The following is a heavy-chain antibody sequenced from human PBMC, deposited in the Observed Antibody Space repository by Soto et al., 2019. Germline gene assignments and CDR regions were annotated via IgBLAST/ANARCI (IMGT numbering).Heavy chain of an antibody. CDR1: GFTFSTYA. CDR3: AKSYSDSGSYGVGPDN. J-gene: IGHJ4*02. D-gene: IGHD3-10*01. V-gene: IGHV3-23*01. Sequence: EVQLLESGGDLVQPGGSLRLSCAASGFTFSTYAMSWVRQTAGKGLEWVSAISGSGGTTYYADSMKGRVTVSRDNSKNTVYLQMNSLRVEDTAVYYCAKSYSDSGSYGVGPDNWGQGTLVTVTS. CDR2: ISGSGGTT.